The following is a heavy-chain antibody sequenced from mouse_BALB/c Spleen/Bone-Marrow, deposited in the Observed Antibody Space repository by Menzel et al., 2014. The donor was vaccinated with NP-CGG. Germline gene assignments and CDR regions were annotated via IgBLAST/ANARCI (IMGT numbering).Heavy chain of an antibody. CDR1: GFDFSRYW. V-gene: IGHV4-1*02. CDR3: ARLSCYGNLFV. J-gene: IGHJ1*01. D-gene: IGHD1-1*01. CDR2: INPDSSTL. Sequence: EVKLVESGGGLVQPGGSLKLSCAASGFDFSRYWMSWVRQVPGKGLEWIGEINPDSSTLNYTPSLKDKFIISRDNARNTLYLQMSRVRSEDSALCCCARLSCYGNLFVWGAGTTVTVSS.